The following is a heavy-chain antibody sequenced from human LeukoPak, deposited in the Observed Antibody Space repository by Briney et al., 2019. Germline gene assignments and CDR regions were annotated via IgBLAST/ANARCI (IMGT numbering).Heavy chain of an antibody. J-gene: IGHJ3*02. CDR2: IKSDGSST. V-gene: IGHV3-74*01. Sequence: GGSLRLSCVASGITFSSYSMNWVRQAPGKGLVWVSRIKSDGSSTSYADSVKGRFTISRDNAKNTLYLQMNRLRAEDTAVYYCARVGAATYAFDIWGQGTMVTVSS. CDR3: ARVGAATYAFDI. CDR1: GITFSSYS. D-gene: IGHD3-16*01.